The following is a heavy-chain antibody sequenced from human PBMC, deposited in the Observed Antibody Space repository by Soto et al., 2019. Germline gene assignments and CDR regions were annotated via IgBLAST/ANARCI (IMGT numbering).Heavy chain of an antibody. V-gene: IGHV4-59*01. CDR2: IYYSVST. CDR3: ARSFSQFFDH. CDR1: GGSISSYY. J-gene: IGHJ4*02. Sequence: PSETLSLTCTVSGGSISSYYWSWLRHPPGKGLEWIGYIYYSVSTNYNPSLKSRVTISVDTAKNQFSLKLSSVTAADTAVYYCARSFSQFFDHLCEG. D-gene: IGHD3-3*02.